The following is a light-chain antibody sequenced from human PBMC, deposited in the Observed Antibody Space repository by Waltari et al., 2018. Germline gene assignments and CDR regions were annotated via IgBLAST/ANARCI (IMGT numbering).Light chain of an antibody. CDR2: QDT. CDR1: DLEDYY. V-gene: IGLV3-1*01. CDR3: QAWDNSAVV. J-gene: IGLJ2*01. Sequence: YKLTQPPSLSVSPGQTASITCSGDDLEDYYFAWYQQRPGQSPVLLSYQDTKRPSGIPERFSGSNSGNTATLTIRETQTIDDADYYCQAWDNSAVVFGGGTTLTVL.